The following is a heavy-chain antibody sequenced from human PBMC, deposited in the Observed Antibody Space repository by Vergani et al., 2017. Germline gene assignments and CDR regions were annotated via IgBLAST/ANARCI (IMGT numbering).Heavy chain of an antibody. CDR1: GGSISSGSYY. V-gene: IGHV4-61*01. CDR3: ARALRPYYYYMDV. J-gene: IGHJ6*03. CDR2: IYYSGST. Sequence: QVQLQESGPGLVKPSQTLSLTCTVSGGSISSGSYYWSWIRQPPGKGLEWIGYIYYSGSTNYNPSLKSRVTISVDTSKNQFSLKLSSVTAADTAVYYCARALRPYYYYMDVWGKGTTVTVSS.